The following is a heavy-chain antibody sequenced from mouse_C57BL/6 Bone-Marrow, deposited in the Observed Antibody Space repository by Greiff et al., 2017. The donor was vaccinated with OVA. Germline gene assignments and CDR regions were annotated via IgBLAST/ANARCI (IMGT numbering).Heavy chain of an antibody. V-gene: IGHV3-1*01. CDR3: ALDSSGYDYFDY. CDR2: ISYSGST. J-gene: IGHJ2*01. D-gene: IGHD3-2*02. CDR1: GYSITSGYD. Sequence: EVKVVESGPGMVKPSQSLSLTCTVTGYSITSGYDWHWIRHFPGNKLEWMGYISYSGSTNYNPSLKSRISITHDTSKNHFFLKLNSVTTEDTATYYCALDSSGYDYFDYWGQGTTLTVSS.